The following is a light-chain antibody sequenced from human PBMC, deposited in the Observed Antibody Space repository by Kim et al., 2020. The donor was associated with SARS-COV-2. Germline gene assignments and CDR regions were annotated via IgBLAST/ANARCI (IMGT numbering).Light chain of an antibody. CDR2: RDT. J-gene: IGLJ2*01. CDR3: QVWDSSSAYVV. CDR1: NIGSKN. Sequence: SYELTQPLSVSVALGQTARITCGGNNIGSKNVHWYQQKPGQAPVLVIYRDTNQPSGIPERFSGSNSGNTAALTNSRAQAGDEADYYCQVWDSSSAYVVFGGGTQLTVL. V-gene: IGLV3-9*01.